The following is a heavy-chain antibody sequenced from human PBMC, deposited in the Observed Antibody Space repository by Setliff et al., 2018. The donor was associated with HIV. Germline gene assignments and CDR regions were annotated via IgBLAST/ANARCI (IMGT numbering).Heavy chain of an antibody. CDR3: ARDASAPPLNWFDP. J-gene: IGHJ5*02. CDR2: MSPNSGNI. Sequence: ASVKVSCKASGGTFSSYVINWVRQAPGQGLEWMGWMSPNSGNIGYAQKFQGRVAMTRDTSMNTAYMELSSLRSEDTAVYYCARDASAPPLNWFDPWGQGTLVTVSS. CDR1: GGTFSSYV. V-gene: IGHV1-8*02.